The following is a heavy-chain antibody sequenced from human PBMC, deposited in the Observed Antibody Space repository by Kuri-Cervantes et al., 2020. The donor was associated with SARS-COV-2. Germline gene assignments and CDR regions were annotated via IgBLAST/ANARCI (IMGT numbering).Heavy chain of an antibody. V-gene: IGHV3-30-3*01. Sequence: GGSLRLSCVGSGFTFSSYAMHWVRQAPGKGLEWVAVISYDGSNKYYADSVKGRFTISRDNSKNTLYLQMNSLRAEDTAVYYCAREVVVPAAVIDYWGQGTLVTVSS. CDR1: GFTFSSYA. D-gene: IGHD2-2*01. J-gene: IGHJ4*02. CDR3: AREVVVPAAVIDY. CDR2: ISYDGSNK.